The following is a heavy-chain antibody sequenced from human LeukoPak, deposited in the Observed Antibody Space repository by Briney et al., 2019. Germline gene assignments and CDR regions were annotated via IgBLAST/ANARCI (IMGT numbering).Heavy chain of an antibody. CDR2: INHSGST. CDR3: ARGHDIVVVPAATGFDY. Sequence: PSETLSLTCAVYGGSFSGYYWSWIRQPPGKGLEWIGEINHSGSTNYNPSLKSRVTISVDTPKNQFSLKLSSVTAADTAVYYCARGHDIVVVPAATGFDYWGQGTLVTVSS. V-gene: IGHV4-34*01. D-gene: IGHD2-2*01. J-gene: IGHJ4*02. CDR1: GGSFSGYY.